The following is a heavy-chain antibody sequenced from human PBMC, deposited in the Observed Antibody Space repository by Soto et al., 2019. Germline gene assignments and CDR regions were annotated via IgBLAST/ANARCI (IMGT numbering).Heavy chain of an antibody. J-gene: IGHJ4*02. V-gene: IGHV1-2*02. Sequence: ASVKVSCKASGYTFTGYYMHWVRQAPGQGLEWMGWINPNSGGTNYAQKLQGRVTMTRDTSISTAYMELSRLRSDDTAVYYCARSPLDLYYYDSSGYYGYWGQGTLVTVSS. CDR2: INPNSGGT. D-gene: IGHD3-22*01. CDR1: GYTFTGYY. CDR3: ARSPLDLYYYDSSGYYGY.